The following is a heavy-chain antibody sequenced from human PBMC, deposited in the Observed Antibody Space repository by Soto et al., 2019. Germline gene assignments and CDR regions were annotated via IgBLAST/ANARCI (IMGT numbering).Heavy chain of an antibody. J-gene: IGHJ6*02. V-gene: IGHV1-69*12. D-gene: IGHD4-17*01. Sequence: QVQLVQSGAEVKKPGSSVKVSCKASGGTFSSYAISWVRQAPGQGLEWMGGIIPIFGTANYAQKFQGRVTITADESTSTAYMELSSLRSEDTAVYYCARDRVTTVTYPHFYGMDVWGQGTTVTVSS. CDR2: IIPIFGTA. CDR1: GGTFSSYA. CDR3: ARDRVTTVTYPHFYGMDV.